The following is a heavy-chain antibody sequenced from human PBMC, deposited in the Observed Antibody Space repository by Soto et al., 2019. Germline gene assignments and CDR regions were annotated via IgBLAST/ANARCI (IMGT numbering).Heavy chain of an antibody. Sequence: GESLKISCQGSGYRFSTYWIHWVRQLPGKGLESVGIIYPADSDTRYSPSFQGQVTISADKTISTTYLQWSSLKASDTAMYFSARRYKAAPATAFALWGQGTPVTVSS. CDR1: GYRFSTYW. D-gene: IGHD6-13*01. CDR3: ARRYKAAPATAFAL. CDR2: IYPADSDT. J-gene: IGHJ4*02. V-gene: IGHV5-51*01.